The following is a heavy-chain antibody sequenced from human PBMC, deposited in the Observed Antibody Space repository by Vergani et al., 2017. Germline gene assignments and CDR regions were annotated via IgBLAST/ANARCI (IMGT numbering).Heavy chain of an antibody. CDR1: GYTFTGYY. V-gene: IGHV1-2*02. J-gene: IGHJ6*02. CDR3: ARSKDIVVVVAATGDYYYYGMDV. CDR2: INPNSGGT. D-gene: IGHD2-15*01. Sequence: QVQLVQSGAEVKKPGASVKVSCKASGYTFTGYYMHWVRQAPGQGLEWMGWINPNSGGTNYAQKFQGRVTITADESTSTAYMELSSLRSEDTAVYYCARSKDIVVVVAATGDYYYYGMDVWGQGTTVTVSS.